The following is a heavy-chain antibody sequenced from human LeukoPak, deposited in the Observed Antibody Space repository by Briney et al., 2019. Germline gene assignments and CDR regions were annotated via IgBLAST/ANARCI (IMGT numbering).Heavy chain of an antibody. J-gene: IGHJ4*02. CDR3: ARAECSGGSCPRY. Sequence: ASVKVSCKASGYSINTYGITWVRQAPGQGLEWLGWISGSSGDTNYAPTVQGRVSMTTDTSTSTACMEPRSLRSDDTAIYYCARAECSGGSCPRYWGQGTLVTVSS. D-gene: IGHD2-15*01. CDR2: ISGSSGDT. CDR1: GYSINTYG. V-gene: IGHV1-18*01.